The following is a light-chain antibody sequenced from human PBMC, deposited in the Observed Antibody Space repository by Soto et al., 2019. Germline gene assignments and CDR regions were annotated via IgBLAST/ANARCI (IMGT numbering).Light chain of an antibody. J-gene: IGKJ5*01. CDR3: QQYGSSPIT. CDR1: QSVSSN. Sequence: IVMPQSPATLSVSPGERATLSCMASQSVSSNLAWYQQKPGQAPGLLIYGASTRATGIPARFSGSGSGTDFTLTISRLEPEDFAVYYCQQYGSSPITFGQGTRLEI. V-gene: IGKV3-15*01. CDR2: GAS.